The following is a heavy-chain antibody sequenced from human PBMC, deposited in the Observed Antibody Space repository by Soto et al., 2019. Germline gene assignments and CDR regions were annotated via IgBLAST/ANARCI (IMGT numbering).Heavy chain of an antibody. CDR1: GGSFSGYY. J-gene: IGHJ4*02. Sequence: QVQLQQWGAGLLKPSETLSLTCAVYGGSFSGYYWSWIRQPPGKGLEWIGEIHHSGSTNYNPSLKSRVAISVDTSKNQFSLKLSSVTAADTAVYYCARGVVTMVRGVIPPHFDYWGQGTLVTVSS. D-gene: IGHD3-10*01. CDR3: ARGVVTMVRGVIPPHFDY. V-gene: IGHV4-34*01. CDR2: IHHSGST.